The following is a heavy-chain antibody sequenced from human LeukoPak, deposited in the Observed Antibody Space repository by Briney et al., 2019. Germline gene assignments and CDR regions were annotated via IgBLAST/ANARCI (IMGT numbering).Heavy chain of an antibody. CDR2: IIPIFGTA. CDR3: ASPQAYYYDSSGPPSPYYYMDV. J-gene: IGHJ6*03. V-gene: IGHV1-69*05. D-gene: IGHD3-22*01. CDR1: GGTFSSYA. Sequence: PVKVSCKASGGTFSSYAISWVRQAPGQGLEWMGGIIPIFGTANYAQKFQGRVTITTDESTSTAYMELSSLRSEDTAVYYCASPQAYYYDSSGPPSPYYYMDVWGKGTTVTVSS.